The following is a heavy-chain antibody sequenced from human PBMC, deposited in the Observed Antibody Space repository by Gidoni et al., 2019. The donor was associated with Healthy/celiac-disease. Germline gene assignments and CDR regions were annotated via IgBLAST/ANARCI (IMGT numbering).Heavy chain of an antibody. D-gene: IGHD3-3*01. CDR1: GFTFSSYA. CDR3: AKGGLRFLEWLHFDY. J-gene: IGHJ4*02. Sequence: EVQLLESGGGLVQPGGSLSLSCAASGFTFSSYAMSWVRQAPGKGLEWVSAISGSGGSTYYADSVKGRFTISRDNSKNTLYLQMNSLRAEDTAVYYCAKGGLRFLEWLHFDYWGQGTLVTVSS. V-gene: IGHV3-23*01. CDR2: ISGSGGST.